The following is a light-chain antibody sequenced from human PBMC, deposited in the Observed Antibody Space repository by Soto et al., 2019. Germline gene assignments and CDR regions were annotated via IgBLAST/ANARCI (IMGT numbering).Light chain of an antibody. CDR1: SSNIGSNY. Sequence: QAVVTQPPSASGTPGQRVTISCSGSSSNIGSNYVYWYQQLPGTAPKLLIYRDNHRPSGVPDLFSGSKSGTSASLAISGLRSEDEADYYCAVWDDSLSGVVFGGGTKLTVL. J-gene: IGLJ2*01. CDR2: RDN. CDR3: AVWDDSLSGVV. V-gene: IGLV1-47*01.